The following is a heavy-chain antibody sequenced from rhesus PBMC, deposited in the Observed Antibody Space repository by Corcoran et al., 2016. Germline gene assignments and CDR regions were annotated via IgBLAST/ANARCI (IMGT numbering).Heavy chain of an antibody. CDR1: GFSFSDYY. CDR3: TRETSGFEF. CDR2: ISYTGGST. Sequence: EVQLVESGGGLAKPGGSLRLSCAASGFSFSDYYMYWVRQAPGKGLGCVSGISYTGGSTYYADSVKGRFTIARDNAKKSLFLQMSSLRAEDTAVYYCTRETSGFEFWGQGALVTVSS. J-gene: IGHJ1*01. D-gene: IGHD2-21*01. V-gene: IGHV3S18*01.